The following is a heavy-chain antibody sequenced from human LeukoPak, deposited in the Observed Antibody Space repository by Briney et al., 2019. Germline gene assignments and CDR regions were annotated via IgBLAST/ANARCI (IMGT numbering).Heavy chain of an antibody. D-gene: IGHD2-15*01. Sequence: GGSLRLSXAASGFTFSSYSMNWVRQAPGKGLEWVSYISSSSSTIYYADSVKGRFTISRDNSKNSLYLQMNSLRTEDTALYHCAKDLRYCSGGSCYSDAFDIWGQGTMVTVSS. V-gene: IGHV3-48*04. J-gene: IGHJ3*02. CDR1: GFTFSSYS. CDR2: ISSSSSTI. CDR3: AKDLRYCSGGSCYSDAFDI.